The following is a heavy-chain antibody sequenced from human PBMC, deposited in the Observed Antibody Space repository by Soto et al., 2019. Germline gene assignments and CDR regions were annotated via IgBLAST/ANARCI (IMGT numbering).Heavy chain of an antibody. CDR3: ASSAIIAGRFDY. J-gene: IGHJ4*02. V-gene: IGHV1-46*01. CDR2: INPSGGST. CDR1: GYTFTSYY. D-gene: IGHD6-13*01. Sequence: QVQLVQSEAEVKKPGASVKVSCKASGYTFTSYYMHWVRQAPGQGLEWMGIINPSGGSTSYAQKGQGIVTISRDTATRTLYMELSRPRCEDTAVYYCASSAIIAGRFDYWGQGTLVTVSS.